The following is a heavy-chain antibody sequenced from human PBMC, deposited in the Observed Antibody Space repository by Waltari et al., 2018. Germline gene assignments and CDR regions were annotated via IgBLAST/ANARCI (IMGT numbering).Heavy chain of an antibody. Sequence: QVQLQESGPGLVKPSQTLSLTCTVSGGSISSGSYYWSWIRQPAGKGLEWIGYIYTSGSTNYNPSLKSRVTISVDTSKNQFSLKLSSVTAADTAVYYCASNMGSEMVQGVIVVGDAFDIWGQGTMVTVSS. CDR2: IYTSGST. CDR3: ASNMGSEMVQGVIVVGDAFDI. V-gene: IGHV4-61*09. D-gene: IGHD3-10*01. CDR1: GGSISSGSYY. J-gene: IGHJ3*02.